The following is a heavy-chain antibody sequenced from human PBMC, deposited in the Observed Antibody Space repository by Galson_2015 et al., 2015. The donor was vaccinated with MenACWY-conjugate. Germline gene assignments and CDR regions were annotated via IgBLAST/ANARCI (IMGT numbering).Heavy chain of an antibody. Sequence: SLRLSCAASGFTFSGYDMNCVRQAPGKGLEWVSYISSSGNTIYYADSVKGRFTISRDNAKNSLYLQMNSLRAEDTAVSYCARGVYDSSGYYFPWGQGTLVTVSS. D-gene: IGHD3-22*01. CDR2: ISSSGNTI. V-gene: IGHV3-48*03. J-gene: IGHJ1*01. CDR1: GFTFSGYD. CDR3: ARGVYDSSGYYFP.